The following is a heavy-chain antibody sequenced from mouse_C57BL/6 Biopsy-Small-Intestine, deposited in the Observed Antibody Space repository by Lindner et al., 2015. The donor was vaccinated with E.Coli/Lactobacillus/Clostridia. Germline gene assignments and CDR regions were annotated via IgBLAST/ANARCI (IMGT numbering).Heavy chain of an antibody. D-gene: IGHD4-1*01. CDR3: ARWNWDGSSMDY. CDR1: GFNIKAYY. V-gene: IGHV14-2*01. CDR2: IDPEDGET. Sequence: VQLQESGADLVKPGASVKLSCTASGFNIKAYYMHWVKQRTEQGLDWIGRIDPEDGETKYAPNFQGKATMTADTSSNTAYLQLSSLTSEDTAVYYCARWNWDGSSMDYWGQGTSVTVSS. J-gene: IGHJ4*01.